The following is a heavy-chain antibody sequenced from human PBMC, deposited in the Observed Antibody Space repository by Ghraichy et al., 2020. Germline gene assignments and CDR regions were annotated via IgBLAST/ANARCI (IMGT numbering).Heavy chain of an antibody. CDR1: GGSISTNSW. V-gene: IGHV4-4*02. D-gene: IGHD3-16*01. CDR3: TRPPWGVYALDV. CDR2: IDQSGSA. J-gene: IGHJ6*02. Sequence: SETLSLTSAVSGGSISTNSWWSWVRQPPGKGLEWIGEIDQSGSANYNPSLRSRVSISVDKSKNQFSLKLNSVTAAATAMYYCTRPPWGVYALDVWGQGTTVTVSS.